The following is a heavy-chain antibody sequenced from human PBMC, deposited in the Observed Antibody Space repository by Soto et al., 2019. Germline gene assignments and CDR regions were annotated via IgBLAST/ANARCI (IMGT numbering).Heavy chain of an antibody. J-gene: IGHJ4*02. CDR1: GFTFDEFG. Sequence: GGSLRLSCAASGFTFDEFGMSWVRQVPGKGPEWVSSISGSGNNIHYADSVKGRFTIPRDNSKNTLYLQMNSLRAEDTAVYYCAKDSPPGTCFDYWGQGTLVTVSS. CDR2: ISGSGNNI. D-gene: IGHD1-1*01. CDR3: AKDSPPGTCFDY. V-gene: IGHV3-23*01.